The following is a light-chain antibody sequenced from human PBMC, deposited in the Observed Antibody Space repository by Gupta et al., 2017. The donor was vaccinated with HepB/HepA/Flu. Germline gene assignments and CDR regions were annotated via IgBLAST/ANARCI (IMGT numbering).Light chain of an antibody. CDR2: SNN. V-gene: IGLV1-44*01. CDR3: AAWDDSLNGPV. CDR1: SSNIGSNT. J-gene: IGLJ2*01. Sequence: QSVLTQPPSASGTPGQRVTISCSGSSSNIGSNTVNWYQQLPGTAPILLIYSNNQRPSGVPDRFSVSKSGTSASLAISGLQSEDEADYYCAAWDDSLNGPVFGGGTKLTVL.